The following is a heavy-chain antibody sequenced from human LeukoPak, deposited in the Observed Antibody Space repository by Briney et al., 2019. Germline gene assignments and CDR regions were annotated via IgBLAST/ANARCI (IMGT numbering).Heavy chain of an antibody. J-gene: IGHJ4*02. Sequence: GRSLRLSCAASGFTFSSYAMHWVRQAPGKGLEWVAVISYDGSNKYYADSVKGRFTISRDNSKNTLYLQMNSLRAEDTAVYYCATIAAAGIFDYWGQGTLVTVSS. CDR2: ISYDGSNK. D-gene: IGHD6-13*01. V-gene: IGHV3-30-3*01. CDR1: GFTFSSYA. CDR3: ATIAAAGIFDY.